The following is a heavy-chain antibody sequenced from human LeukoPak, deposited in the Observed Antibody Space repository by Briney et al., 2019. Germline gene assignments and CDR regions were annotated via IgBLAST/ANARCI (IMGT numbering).Heavy chain of an antibody. CDR2: ISYDGSNK. V-gene: IGHV3-30-3*01. CDR1: GFTFSSYA. D-gene: IGHD3-3*01. J-gene: IGHJ5*02. CDR3: ARGGNTIFGVVINNWFDP. Sequence: GGSLRLSWAASGFTFSSYAMHWVRQAPDKGLEWVAVISYDGSNKYYADSVKGRFTISRDNSKNTLYLQMNSLRAEDTAVYYCARGGNTIFGVVINNWFDPWGQGTLVTVSS.